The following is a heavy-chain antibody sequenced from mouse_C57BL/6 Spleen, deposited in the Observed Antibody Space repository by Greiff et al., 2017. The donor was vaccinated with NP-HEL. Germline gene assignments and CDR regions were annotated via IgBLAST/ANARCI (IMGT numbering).Heavy chain of an antibody. Sequence: QVQLQQSGAELVRPGTSVKVSCKASGYAFTNYLIEWVKQRPGQGLEWIGVINPGSGGTNYNEKFKGKATLTADKSSSTAYMQLSSLTSEDSAVYFCAREGTTVVARYFDVWGTGTTVTVSS. J-gene: IGHJ1*03. CDR1: GYAFTNYL. D-gene: IGHD1-1*01. V-gene: IGHV1-54*01. CDR3: AREGTTVVARYFDV. CDR2: INPGSGGT.